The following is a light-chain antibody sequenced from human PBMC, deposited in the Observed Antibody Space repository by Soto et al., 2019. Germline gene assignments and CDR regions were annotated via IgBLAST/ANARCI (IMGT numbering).Light chain of an antibody. CDR1: SSNIGAGYD. J-gene: IGLJ1*01. V-gene: IGLV1-40*01. CDR2: ANS. Sequence: QSALTQPPSVSGAPGQRVTISCTGSSSNIGAGYDVHWYQQLPGRAPKLLIYANSNRPSGVPDRFSGSGSGTSASLAITGLQAEDEADYSCQSYDNSLSGFYVFGTGTKVTVL. CDR3: QSYDNSLSGFYV.